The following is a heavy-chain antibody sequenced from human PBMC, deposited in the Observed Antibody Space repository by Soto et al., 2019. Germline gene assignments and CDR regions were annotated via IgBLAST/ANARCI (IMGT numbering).Heavy chain of an antibody. CDR2: IVVGSGNT. V-gene: IGHV1-58*02. CDR1: GFTFTSSA. D-gene: IGHD3-10*01. CDR3: ARVVSMVRGVISIPRKNYYYYGMDV. J-gene: IGHJ6*02. Sequence: SVKVSCKASGFTFTSSAMQWVRQARGQRLEWIGWIVVGSGNTNYAQKFQERVTITRDMSTSTAYMELSSLRAEDTAVYYCARVVSMVRGVISIPRKNYYYYGMDVWGQGTTVTVSS.